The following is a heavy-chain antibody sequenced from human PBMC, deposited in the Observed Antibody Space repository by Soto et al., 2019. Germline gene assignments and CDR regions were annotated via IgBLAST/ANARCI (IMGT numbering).Heavy chain of an antibody. V-gene: IGHV4-39*01. J-gene: IGHJ4*02. CDR3: ARSQPFIAALTN. CDR2: ISYSGTT. Sequence: SETLSLTCTVSGGSIRNNHYYWGWVRQPPGKGLEWIASISYSGTTYYNPSLKSRVTKSVDTSRNQFSLKLTSVTAADTAVYYCARSQPFIAALTNWGQGTLVTVSS. CDR1: GGSIRNNHYY. D-gene: IGHD6-13*01.